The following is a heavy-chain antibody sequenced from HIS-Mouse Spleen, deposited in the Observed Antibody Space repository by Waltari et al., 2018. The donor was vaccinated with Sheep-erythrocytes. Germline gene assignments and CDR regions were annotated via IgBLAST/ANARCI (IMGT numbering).Heavy chain of an antibody. CDR1: GWTFSGYY. V-gene: IGHV4-34*08. D-gene: IGHD6-19*01. CDR2: INPSGST. J-gene: IGHJ3*02. CDR3: ALSVDLAGAFDI. Sequence: QVQLHQWGAGLLKPSETLSLTCAVYGWTFSGYYWSWIRQPPGKGLEWSGEINPSGSTNYNPSLKGRVTISVDTSKNQFSLKLSSVTAADTAVYYCALSVDLAGAFDIWGQGTMVTVSS.